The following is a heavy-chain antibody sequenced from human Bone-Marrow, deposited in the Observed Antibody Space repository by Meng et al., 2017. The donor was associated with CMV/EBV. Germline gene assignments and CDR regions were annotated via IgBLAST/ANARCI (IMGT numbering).Heavy chain of an antibody. CDR3: ARGKPGIAAAGIYDY. CDR1: GFSLSTSGMC. Sequence: SGPTLAQPATTLTLTGSFSGFSLSTSGMCVSWVRQPPGKALEWLALIDWDDDKYYSTSLKTRLTISKDTSKNQVVLTMTNMDPVDTATYYCARGKPGIAAAGIYDYWGQGTLVTVSS. D-gene: IGHD6-13*01. J-gene: IGHJ4*02. CDR2: IDWDDDK. V-gene: IGHV2-70*20.